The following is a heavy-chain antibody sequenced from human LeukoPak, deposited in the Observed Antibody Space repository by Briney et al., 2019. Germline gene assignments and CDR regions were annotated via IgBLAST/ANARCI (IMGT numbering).Heavy chain of an antibody. Sequence: GGSLRLSCAASGLTFNNYWMNWVRQAPGKGLEWVANIKQDGSEKKYVDSVKGRFTISRDNAKKSLYLQMNSLRAEDTAVYYCAREGRGSYYGYWGQGTLVTVSS. J-gene: IGHJ4*02. CDR3: AREGRGSYYGY. CDR1: GLTFNNYW. CDR2: IKQDGSEK. V-gene: IGHV3-7*01. D-gene: IGHD3-16*01.